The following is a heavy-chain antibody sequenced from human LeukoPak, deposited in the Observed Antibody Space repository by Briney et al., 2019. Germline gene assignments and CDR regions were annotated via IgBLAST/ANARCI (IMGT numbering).Heavy chain of an antibody. CDR3: ARDRLYRVAGDFDY. CDR1: GGSISSYY. D-gene: IGHD6-19*01. V-gene: IGHV4-4*07. Sequence: SETLSLTCTVSGGSISSYYWSWIRQPAGKGLERIGRIYTSGSTNYNPSLKSRVTMSVDTSKNQFSLKLSSVTAADTAVYYCARDRLYRVAGDFDYWGQGTLVTVSS. CDR2: IYTSGST. J-gene: IGHJ4*02.